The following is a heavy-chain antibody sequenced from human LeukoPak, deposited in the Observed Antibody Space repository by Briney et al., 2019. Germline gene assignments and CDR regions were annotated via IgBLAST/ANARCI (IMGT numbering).Heavy chain of an antibody. CDR1: GGSISSGGYY. V-gene: IGHV4-31*03. CDR2: IYYSGTT. Sequence: NASETLSLTCTVSGGSISSGGYYWSWIRQHPGKGLEWIGYIYYSGTTYYNPSLKSRLTISVDTSKNQFSLKLSSMTAADTAVYYCAREYSYSYYFDYWGQGTLVAVSS. CDR3: AREYSYSYYFDY. D-gene: IGHD5-18*01. J-gene: IGHJ4*02.